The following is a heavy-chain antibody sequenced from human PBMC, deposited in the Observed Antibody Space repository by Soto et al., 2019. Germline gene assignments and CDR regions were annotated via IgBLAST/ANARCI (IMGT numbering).Heavy chain of an antibody. Sequence: ASVKVSCKASGGTFSNFAISWVRQAPGQGLEWMGGIIPIFGTANYPQKFQGRVTITADESTSTAYMELSSLRSEDTAVYYCASSLHSLLASYYYYGMDVWGQGTTVTVSS. CDR3: ASSLHSLLASYYYYGMDV. D-gene: IGHD2-15*01. CDR1: GGTFSNFA. V-gene: IGHV1-69*13. CDR2: IIPIFGTA. J-gene: IGHJ6*02.